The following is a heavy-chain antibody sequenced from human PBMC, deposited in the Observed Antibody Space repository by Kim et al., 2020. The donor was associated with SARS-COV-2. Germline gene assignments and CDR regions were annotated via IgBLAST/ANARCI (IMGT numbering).Heavy chain of an antibody. J-gene: IGHJ4*02. V-gene: IGHV3-21*01. CDR3: ARTRDSGWSYFDN. Sequence: YAHSGKGRFTISKDNTKNAQYLHTSSLRAEDTAVYYGARTRDSGWSYFDNWGQGTLVTVSS. D-gene: IGHD6-19*01.